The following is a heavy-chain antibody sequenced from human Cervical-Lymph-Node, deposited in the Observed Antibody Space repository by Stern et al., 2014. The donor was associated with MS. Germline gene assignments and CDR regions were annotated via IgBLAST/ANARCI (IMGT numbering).Heavy chain of an antibody. CDR3: AREWSSFDY. V-gene: IGHV4-59*01. CDR2: IHGTGST. D-gene: IGHD2-15*01. CDR1: GGSISPYY. Sequence: QVQLQESGPGLVKPSETLSLTCSVSGGSISPYYWNWIRQPPGKGLEWIGYIHGTGSTSYNPSLESRVTISVDTSKSQLSLRLSSVTNADTAVYYCAREWSSFDYWGQGTLVTVSS. J-gene: IGHJ4*02.